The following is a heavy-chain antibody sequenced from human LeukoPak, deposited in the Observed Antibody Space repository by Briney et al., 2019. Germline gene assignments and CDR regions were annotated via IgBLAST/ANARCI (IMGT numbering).Heavy chain of an antibody. Sequence: PGGSLRLSCAASGFTFSSYDMSWVRQAPGKGLEWVSAVSGSGGSTFYADSVRGRFTISRDNSKNTLYLQMNSLRAEDTAGDYWAKVHGDPYWGQGTLVTVSS. CDR1: GFTFSSYD. CDR3: AKVHGDPY. CDR2: VSGSGGST. D-gene: IGHD4-17*01. J-gene: IGHJ4*02. V-gene: IGHV3-23*01.